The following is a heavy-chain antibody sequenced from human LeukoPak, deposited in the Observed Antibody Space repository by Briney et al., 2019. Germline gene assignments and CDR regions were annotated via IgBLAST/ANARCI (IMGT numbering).Heavy chain of an antibody. Sequence: PSETLSLTCAVSGGSISSSNWWSWIRQPPGKGLGWIGYIYCSGSTYYSPSLKSRVTISVDTSKNQFSLKLSSVTAADTAVYYCARAIVGATNFDYWGQGTLVTVSS. J-gene: IGHJ4*02. CDR2: IYCSGST. CDR3: ARAIVGATNFDY. V-gene: IGHV4-30-4*01. D-gene: IGHD1-26*01. CDR1: GGSISSSNW.